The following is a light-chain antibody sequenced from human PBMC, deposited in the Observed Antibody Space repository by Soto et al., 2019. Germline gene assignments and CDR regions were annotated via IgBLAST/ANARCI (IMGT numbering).Light chain of an antibody. V-gene: IGKV3-20*01. J-gene: IGKJ2*01. CDR3: QQYGSSPPYT. CDR2: GSS. Sequence: EVVLTQSPGTLSLSPGERATLSCRAGQSVSNNYFAWYQQKPGQAPRLLIFGSSDRATGTPDRFSGSGSGTDFTLTISRREPEDFAVYYCQQYGSSPPYTFGQGTKLEIK. CDR1: QSVSNNY.